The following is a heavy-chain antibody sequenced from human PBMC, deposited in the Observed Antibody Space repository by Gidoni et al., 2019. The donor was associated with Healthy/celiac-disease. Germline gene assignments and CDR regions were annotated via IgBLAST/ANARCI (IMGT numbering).Heavy chain of an antibody. V-gene: IGHV5-51*01. J-gene: IGHJ5*02. D-gene: IGHD3-10*01. CDR1: GYSFTSHW. Sequence: EVRLVQSGAGVKKPGESLRISRKGSGYSFTSHWIGWVRPMPGRGLEWVGIIFAGDSDTRYSPSFQGQVTISADKSISTAYLQWSSLKASDTAMYYCARRPRFGEYVWFDPWGQGTLVTVSS. CDR3: ARRPRFGEYVWFDP. CDR2: IFAGDSDT.